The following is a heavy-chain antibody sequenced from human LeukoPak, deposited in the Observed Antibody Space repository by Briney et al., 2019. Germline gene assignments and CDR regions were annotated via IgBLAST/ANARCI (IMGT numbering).Heavy chain of an antibody. J-gene: IGHJ4*02. V-gene: IGHV3-7*01. D-gene: IGHD5-12*01. CDR3: ARSNIVATIDYFDY. CDR2: IKQDGSEK. CDR1: GFTFSSYW. Sequence: SGGSLRLSCAASGFTFSSYWMSWVRQAPGKGLEWVANIKQDGSEKYYVDSVKGQCTIPSDNAKNSLYLQMNSLRAEDTAVYYCARSNIVATIDYFDYWGQGTLVTVSS.